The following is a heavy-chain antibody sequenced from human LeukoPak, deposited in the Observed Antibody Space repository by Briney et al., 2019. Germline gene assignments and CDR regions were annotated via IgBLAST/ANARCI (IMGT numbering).Heavy chain of an antibody. CDR3: ARQLNIAAATRILGY. D-gene: IGHD6-13*01. V-gene: IGHV1-46*01. Sequence: ASVKVSCKASGYTFTSYYMHWVRQAPGQGLEWMGIINPSGGSTSYAQKFQGRVTMTRDTSTSTVYMELSSLRSEDTAVYYGARQLNIAAATRILGYWGQGTLVTVSS. CDR1: GYTFTSYY. J-gene: IGHJ4*02. CDR2: INPSGGST.